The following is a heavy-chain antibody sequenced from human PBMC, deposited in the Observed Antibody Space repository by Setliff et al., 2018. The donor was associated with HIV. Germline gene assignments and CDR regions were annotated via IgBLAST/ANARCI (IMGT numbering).Heavy chain of an antibody. CDR3: ARQDTAMVTGFDS. D-gene: IGHD5-18*01. J-gene: IGHJ4*02. CDR1: GHSFTSYW. CDR2: IDPSDSYT. Sequence: GESLKISCKGSGHSFTSYWISWVRQMPGKGLEWMGRIDPSDSYTNYSPSFQGHVTISADKSISTAYLQWSSLKASDTAMYYCARQDTAMVTGFDSWGQGTLVTVSS. V-gene: IGHV5-10-1*01.